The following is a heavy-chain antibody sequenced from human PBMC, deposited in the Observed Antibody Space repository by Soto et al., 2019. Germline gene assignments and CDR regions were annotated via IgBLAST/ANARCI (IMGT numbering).Heavy chain of an antibody. J-gene: IGHJ4*02. Sequence: GGSLRVSCAASGFTFSSYAMSWVRQAPGKGLEWASAISGSGGSTYYADSVKGRFTISRDNSKNTLYLQMNSLRAEDTAVYYCAKGSDYSGYDGFDYWGQGTLVPVSS. D-gene: IGHD5-12*01. V-gene: IGHV3-23*01. CDR1: GFTFSSYA. CDR2: ISGSGGST. CDR3: AKGSDYSGYDGFDY.